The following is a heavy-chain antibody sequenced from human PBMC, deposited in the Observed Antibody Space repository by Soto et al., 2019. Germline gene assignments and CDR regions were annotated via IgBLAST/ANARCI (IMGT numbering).Heavy chain of an antibody. V-gene: IGHV3-15*01. CDR2: IKSKPDGGTT. Sequence: EEQLVESGGGLVEPGGSLRLSCAVSGFTCSDAWMNWVRQTPEKGLEWVGRIKSKPDGGTTDYGDPVKGRFTVSRDDSTNTLYLQMNNLKSEDTALYYCTKDPCVGGRRSHSWGQGTLVTVSS. CDR3: TKDPCVGGRRSHS. J-gene: IGHJ4*02. D-gene: IGHD2-15*01. CDR1: GFTCSDAW.